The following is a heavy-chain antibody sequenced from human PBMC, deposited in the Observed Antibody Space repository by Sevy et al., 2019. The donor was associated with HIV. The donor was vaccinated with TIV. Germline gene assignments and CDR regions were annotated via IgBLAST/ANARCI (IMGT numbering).Heavy chain of an antibody. CDR2: MYSDGST. J-gene: IGHJ4*02. CDR1: GFPVSSNY. Sequence: GGSLRLSCAASGFPVSSNYMSWVRQAPGKGLEWVSAMYSDGSTYHADSVKGRFTISRDNSKNTLYLQMNSLRVEDTAVYYCARGKSGYGYGLDYWGQGTLVTVSS. V-gene: IGHV3-66*01. CDR3: ARGKSGYGYGLDY. D-gene: IGHD5-18*01.